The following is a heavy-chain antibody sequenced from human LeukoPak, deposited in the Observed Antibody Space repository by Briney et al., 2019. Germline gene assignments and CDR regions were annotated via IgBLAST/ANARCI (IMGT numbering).Heavy chain of an antibody. V-gene: IGHV3-48*04. CDR3: VRDGGGY. Sequence: GGSLRLSCAASGFTFSSYSMNWVRQAPGKGLEWVSYISSSSSTIYYADSVKGQFSISRDNSKNTLYLQMNSLRTEDTGVYFCVRDGGGYWGQGTLVTVSS. CDR1: GFTFSSYS. J-gene: IGHJ4*02. CDR2: ISSSSSTI.